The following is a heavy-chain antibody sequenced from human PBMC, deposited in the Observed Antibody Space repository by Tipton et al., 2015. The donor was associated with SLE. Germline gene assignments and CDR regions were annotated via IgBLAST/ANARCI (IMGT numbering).Heavy chain of an antibody. V-gene: IGHV3-11*05. CDR3: ARDLVRGVSGGY. CDR2: ISGSSDYT. CDR1: GFTFSNYY. D-gene: IGHD3-10*01. J-gene: IGHJ4*02. Sequence: SLRLSCAASGFTFSNYYMSWIRQAPGRELEWLSYISGSSDYTNYADSVKGRFTISRDNAKNSLYLQMNSLRAEDTAVYYCARDLVRGVSGGYWGQGTLVTVSS.